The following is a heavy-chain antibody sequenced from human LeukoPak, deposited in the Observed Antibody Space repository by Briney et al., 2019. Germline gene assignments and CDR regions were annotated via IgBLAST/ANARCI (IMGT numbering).Heavy chain of an antibody. V-gene: IGHV4-30-4*07. CDR1: GGSISSGGYS. CDR3: AREGDYYGSGSYYNV. CDR2: IYYSGST. Sequence: SETLSLTCAVSGGSISSGGYSWSWIRQPPGKGLEWIGYIYYSGSTYYNPSLKSRVTISVDTSKNQFSLKLSSVTAADTAVYYCAREGDYYGSGSYYNVWGQGTLVTVSS. D-gene: IGHD3-10*01. J-gene: IGHJ4*02.